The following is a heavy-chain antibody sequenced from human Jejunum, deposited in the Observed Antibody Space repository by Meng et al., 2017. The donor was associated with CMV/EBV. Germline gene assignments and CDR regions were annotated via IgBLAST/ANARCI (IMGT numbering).Heavy chain of an antibody. CDR2: ISGSGPP. CDR1: GVSVITGT. CDR3: ARAPTARRHYFDY. V-gene: IGHV3-53*01. Sequence: AGSGVSVITGTMTWVRQAPGKGLVWVSSISGSGPPSSADSVQGRFTISRDNSKNTVYLQMNSLRADDTAVYFCARAPTARRHYFDYWGQGTLVTVSS. J-gene: IGHJ4*02.